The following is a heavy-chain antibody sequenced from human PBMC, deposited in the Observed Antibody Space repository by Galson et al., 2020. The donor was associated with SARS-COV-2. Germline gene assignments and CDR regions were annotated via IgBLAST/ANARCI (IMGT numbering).Heavy chain of an antibody. V-gene: IGHV3-43D*03. J-gene: IGHJ4*02. CDR1: GFTFDDYA. D-gene: IGHD3-16*02. CDR3: AKVLSAMAMIKYGGVIATFEY. Sequence: GGSLRLSCAASGFTFDDYAMHWVRQAPGKGLEWVSLISWDGGSTYYADSVKGRFTISRDNSKNSLYLQMNSLRAEDTALYYCAKVLSAMAMIKYGGVIATFEYWGQGTLVTVSS. CDR2: ISWDGGST.